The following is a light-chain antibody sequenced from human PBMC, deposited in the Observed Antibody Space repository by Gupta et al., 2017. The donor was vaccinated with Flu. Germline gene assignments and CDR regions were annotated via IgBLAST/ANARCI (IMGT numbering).Light chain of an antibody. CDR3: QQSYITPRT. CDR2: GTS. V-gene: IGKV1-39*01. CDR1: KSISIY. Sequence: LPSLSASVGERVTITCRPSKSISIYLNWYQQKAGKAPKLLIYGTSSLQSGVPSRFSGSGSGTDFTLSISSLQPEDFATYYCQQSYITPRTFGPGTKVEIK. J-gene: IGKJ1*01.